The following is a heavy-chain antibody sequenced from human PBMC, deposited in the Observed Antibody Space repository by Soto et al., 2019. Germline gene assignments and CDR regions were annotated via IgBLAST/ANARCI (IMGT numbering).Heavy chain of an antibody. CDR1: GFTFSSYA. D-gene: IGHD6-6*01. J-gene: IGHJ4*02. V-gene: IGHV3-30-3*01. Sequence: GGSLRPSCAASGFTFSSYAMHWVRQAPGKGLEWVAVISYDGSNKYYADSVKGRFTISRDNSKNTLYLQMNSLRAEDTAVYYCARESHSSSSSVDYWGQGTLVTVSS. CDR2: ISYDGSNK. CDR3: ARESHSSSSSVDY.